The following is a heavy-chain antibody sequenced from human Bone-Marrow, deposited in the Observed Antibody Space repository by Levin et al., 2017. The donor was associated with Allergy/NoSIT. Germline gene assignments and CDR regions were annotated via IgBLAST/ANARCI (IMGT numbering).Heavy chain of an antibody. CDR2: TNPNGGST. J-gene: IGHJ4*02. V-gene: IGHV1-46*02. Sequence: GESLKISCKASGYTFNSYYIHWLRQAPGQRPEWMGVTNPNGGSTTYSQNFRGRISINTDMSTSTVYMELSSLRSEDTAVYLCARGVRTSGWYVYWGQATLVTVSS. CDR3: ARGVRTSGWYVY. CDR1: GYTFNSYY. D-gene: IGHD6-19*01.